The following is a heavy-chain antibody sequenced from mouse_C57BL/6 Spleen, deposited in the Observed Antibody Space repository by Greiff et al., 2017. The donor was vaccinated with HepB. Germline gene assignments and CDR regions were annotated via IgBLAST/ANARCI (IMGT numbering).Heavy chain of an antibody. CDR2: IDPENGDT. D-gene: IGHD2-4*01. V-gene: IGHV14-4*01. CDR1: GFNIKDDY. J-gene: IGHJ4*01. CDR3: THHDYDDGGYAMDY. Sequence: EVKLMESGAELVRPGASVKLSCTASGFNIKDDYMHWVKQRPEQGLEWIGWIDPENGDTEYASKFQGKATITADTSSNTAYLQLSSLTSEDTAVYYCTHHDYDDGGYAMDYWGQGTSVTVSS.